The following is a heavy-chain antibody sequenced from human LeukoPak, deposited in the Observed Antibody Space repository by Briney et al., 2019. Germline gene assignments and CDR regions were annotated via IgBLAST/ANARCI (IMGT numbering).Heavy chain of an antibody. V-gene: IGHV4-34*01. D-gene: IGHD6-19*01. CDR3: ARRYSSGWYPCYYYYMDV. J-gene: IGHJ6*03. CDR1: GFTFSSYW. CDR2: INHSGST. Sequence: PGGSLRLSCAASGFTFSSYWMSWLRQPPGKGLEWIGEINHSGSTNYNPSLKSRVTISVDTSKNQFSLKLSSVTAADTAVYYCARRYSSGWYPCYYYYMDVWGKGTTDTVSS.